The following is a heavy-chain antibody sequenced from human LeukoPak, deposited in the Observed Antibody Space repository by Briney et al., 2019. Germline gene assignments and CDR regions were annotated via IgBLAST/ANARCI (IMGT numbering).Heavy chain of an antibody. Sequence: KTSETLSLTCTVSGGSISSSSYYWGWIRQPPGKGLEWIGSIYYSGSTYYNPSLKSRVTISVDTSKNQFSLKLSSVTAADTAVNYCARGPFYYYDSSGYPFDYWGQGTLVTVSS. CDR2: IYYSGST. CDR1: GGSISSSSYY. J-gene: IGHJ4*02. V-gene: IGHV4-39*01. CDR3: ARGPFYYYDSSGYPFDY. D-gene: IGHD3-22*01.